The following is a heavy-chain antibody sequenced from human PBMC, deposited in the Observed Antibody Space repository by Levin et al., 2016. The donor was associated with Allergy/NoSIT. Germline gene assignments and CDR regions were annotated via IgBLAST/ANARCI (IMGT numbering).Heavy chain of an antibody. CDR3: ASGYNFGGSFGSYGMDV. V-gene: IGHV3-21*01. J-gene: IGHJ6*02. Sequence: GESLKISCAASGFTFSSYSMNWVRQAPGKGLEWVSSISSSSSYIYYADSVKGRFTISRDNAKNSLYLQMNSLRAEDTAAYYCASGYNFGGSFGSYGMDVWGQGTTVTVSS. CDR1: GFTFSSYS. CDR2: ISSSSSYI. D-gene: IGHD1-26*01.